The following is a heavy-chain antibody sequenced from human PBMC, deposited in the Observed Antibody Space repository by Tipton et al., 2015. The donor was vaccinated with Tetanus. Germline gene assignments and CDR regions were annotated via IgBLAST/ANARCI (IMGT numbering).Heavy chain of an antibody. Sequence: SGFTFSDYYMSWIRQAPGKGLEWVSYISSSGSTIYYADSVKGRFTISRDNAKNSLYLQMNSLRAEDTAVYYCARDLVYYGDSPNWFDPWGQGTLVTVSS. CDR2: ISSSGSTI. CDR1: GFTFSDYY. J-gene: IGHJ5*02. CDR3: ARDLVYYGDSPNWFDP. D-gene: IGHD4-17*01. V-gene: IGHV3-11*01.